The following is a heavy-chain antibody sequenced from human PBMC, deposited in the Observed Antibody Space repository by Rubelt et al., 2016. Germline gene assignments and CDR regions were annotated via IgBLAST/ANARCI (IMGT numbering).Heavy chain of an antibody. CDR1: GGSISSSSYY. CDR2: IYYSGST. CDR3: ARTVAGFFRRFDP. V-gene: IGHV4-39*01. D-gene: IGHD6-19*01. J-gene: IGHJ5*02. Sequence: QLQLQESGPGLVKPSETLSLTCTVSGGSISSSSYYWGWIRQPPGKGLEWIGSIYYSGSTYYNPSLKSRVTIYVDTSKNQFSRKLSSVTAADTAVYYCARTVAGFFRRFDPWGQGTLVTVSS.